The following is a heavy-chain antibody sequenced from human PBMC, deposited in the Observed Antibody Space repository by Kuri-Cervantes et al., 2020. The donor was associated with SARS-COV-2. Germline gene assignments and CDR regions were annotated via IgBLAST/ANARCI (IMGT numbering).Heavy chain of an antibody. V-gene: IGHV1-18*04. D-gene: IGHD3-3*01. J-gene: IGHJ6*02. CDR1: GYTFTSYG. Sequence: ASVKVSCKASGYTFTSYGISWVRQAPGQGLEWMGWISAYNGNTNYAQKLQGRVTMTTDTSTSAAYMELRSLRSDDTAVYYCARDVFRFWEWLDYYYYYGMDVWGQGTTVTVSS. CDR3: ARDVFRFWEWLDYYYYYGMDV. CDR2: ISAYNGNT.